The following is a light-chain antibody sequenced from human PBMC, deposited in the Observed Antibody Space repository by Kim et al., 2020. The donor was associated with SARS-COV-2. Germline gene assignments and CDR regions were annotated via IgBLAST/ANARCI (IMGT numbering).Light chain of an antibody. Sequence: ASVGDRVTITCQARQDISTYLSWDQQKPGRAPKLLIYDASNLETGVPSRLRGRGSGTDFTFTISGLQPEDIGTYYCQQYGDLPYTFGQGTKLEI. CDR1: QDISTY. J-gene: IGKJ2*01. CDR2: DAS. CDR3: QQYGDLPYT. V-gene: IGKV1-33*01.